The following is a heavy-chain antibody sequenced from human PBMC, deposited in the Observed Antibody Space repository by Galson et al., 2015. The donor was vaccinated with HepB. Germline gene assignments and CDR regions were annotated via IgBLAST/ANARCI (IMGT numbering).Heavy chain of an antibody. V-gene: IGHV1-8*01. D-gene: IGHD6-6*01. Sequence: SVKVSCKASGYTFTSYDINWVRQATGQGLEWMGWMNPNSGNTGYAQKFQGRVTMTRNTSISTAYMELSSLRSEDTAVYYCACIEYSSSQAKGRFDPWGQGTLVTVSS. CDR1: GYTFTSYD. CDR2: MNPNSGNT. CDR3: ACIEYSSSQAKGRFDP. J-gene: IGHJ5*02.